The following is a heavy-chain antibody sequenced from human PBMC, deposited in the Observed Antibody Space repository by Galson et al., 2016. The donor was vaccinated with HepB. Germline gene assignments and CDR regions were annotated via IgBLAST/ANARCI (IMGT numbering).Heavy chain of an antibody. Sequence: QSGAEVKKPGESLRISCKGSGYSFSGYWISWVRQMPGKGLEWMGRINPSDSYGDGRTYYAESVKGRFTISRDTSKNTVFLQMNSLRGEDTAVYYCARDPGFRNGMDVWGQGTTVTVS. V-gene: IGHV5-10-1*01. J-gene: IGHJ6*02. CDR3: ARDPGFRNGMDV. CDR1: GYSFSGYW. CDR2: INPSDSYGDGRT.